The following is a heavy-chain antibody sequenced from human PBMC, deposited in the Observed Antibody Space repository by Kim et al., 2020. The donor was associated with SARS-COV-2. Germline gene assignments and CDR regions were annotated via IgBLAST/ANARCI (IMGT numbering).Heavy chain of an antibody. CDR1: GFTFSSYS. CDR2: IRYDGSNT. Sequence: GGSLRLSCAASGFTFSSYSMHWVRQAPGKGLEWVAVIRYDGSNTYYADSVKGRFTISRDNSKNTLYLQMNSLRAEDTAVYYCARDPARFGELASDYWGQGTLVTVSS. CDR3: ARDPARFGELASDY. J-gene: IGHJ4*02. V-gene: IGHV3-33*01. D-gene: IGHD3-10*01.